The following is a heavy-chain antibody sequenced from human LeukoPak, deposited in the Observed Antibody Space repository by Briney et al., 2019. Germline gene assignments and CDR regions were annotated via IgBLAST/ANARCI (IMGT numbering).Heavy chain of an antibody. J-gene: IGHJ4*02. CDR2: IVPILGTA. V-gene: IGHV1-69*13. CDR1: GGSFGGYA. CDR3: ARSRQGTGELSSLDY. D-gene: IGHD3-16*02. Sequence: SVKVSCKAPGGSFGGYAISWVRQAPGQGLEWMGGIVPILGTANYAQKFQGRVTITADESTNTAYMELSSLRSEDTAVYYCARSRQGTGELSSLDYWGQGTLVTVSS.